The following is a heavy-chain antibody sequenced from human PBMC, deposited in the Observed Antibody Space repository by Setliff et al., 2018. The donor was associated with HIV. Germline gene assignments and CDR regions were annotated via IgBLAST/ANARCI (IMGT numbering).Heavy chain of an antibody. CDR2: VYTSGNT. D-gene: IGHD6-19*01. CDR3: ARGRGAWFEGSWFDP. Sequence: SETLSLTCTVSGGSINIGSFYWSWIRQPAGKGPEWLGHVYTSGNTYYDPSLASRVAISLDRSKNQFSLKLDSVTAADTALYFCARGRGAWFEGSWFDPWGQGILFTVSS. CDR1: GGSINIGSFY. J-gene: IGHJ5*02. V-gene: IGHV4-61*09.